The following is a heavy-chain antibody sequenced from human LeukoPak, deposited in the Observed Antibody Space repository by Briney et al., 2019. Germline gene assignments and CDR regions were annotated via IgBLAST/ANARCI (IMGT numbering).Heavy chain of an antibody. Sequence: ASVKVSCKASGYTFTNYAIQWVRQAPGQRLEWMGWINAGHGNTKYSQKFQGRVTMTTDTSTSTAYMELRSLRSDDTAVYYCARDLHWESCDRSTCSGLYYFDYWGQGTLVTVSP. CDR1: GYTFTNYA. V-gene: IGHV1-3*01. CDR3: ARDLHWESCDRSTCSGLYYFDY. CDR2: INAGHGNT. D-gene: IGHD3-16*01. J-gene: IGHJ4*02.